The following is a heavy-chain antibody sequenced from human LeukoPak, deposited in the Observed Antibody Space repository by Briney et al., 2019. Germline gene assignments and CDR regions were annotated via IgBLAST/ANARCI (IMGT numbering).Heavy chain of an antibody. D-gene: IGHD7-27*01. CDR1: GFTFSTYT. CDR3: AIDPNWGTHS. Sequence: GGALRLSCAASGFTFSTYTMYWVRHPPGKGLEWVSIIGSSGGGIHYADSVKGRFTISRDNSKNALYLQMNSLRVGDTAVYYCAIDPNWGTHSWGQGVLVTVSS. V-gene: IGHV3-23*01. CDR2: IGSSGGGI. J-gene: IGHJ4*02.